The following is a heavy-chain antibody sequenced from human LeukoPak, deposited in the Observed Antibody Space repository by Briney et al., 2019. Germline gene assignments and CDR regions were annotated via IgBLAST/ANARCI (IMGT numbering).Heavy chain of an antibody. CDR2: INPSTDGT. J-gene: IGHJ4*02. Sequence: ASVKVSCKASGYTFTGYYMHWVRQAPGQGLEWMGWINPSTDGTNYAQKFQGRVTMTRDTSITTAYMELNSLRSDDTAVYYCTRDQGSSWSDPYDYWGQGTLVTVSS. CDR3: TRDQGSSWSDPYDY. D-gene: IGHD6-13*01. V-gene: IGHV1-2*02. CDR1: GYTFTGYY.